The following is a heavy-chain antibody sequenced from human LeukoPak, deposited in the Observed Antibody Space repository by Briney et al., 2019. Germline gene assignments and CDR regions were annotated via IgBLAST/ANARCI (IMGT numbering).Heavy chain of an antibody. V-gene: IGHV4-30-4*07. Sequence: PSQTLSLTCTVSSGSISSVGYSWSWLRQPPGKGLGWIGYIYYSGSTYYNPPLKGRVTISVDTSKNQCSLKLSPVTAADTAVYYCARAQSIQMATKIWGQGNLVTVSS. J-gene: IGHJ4*02. CDR2: IYYSGST. CDR1: SGSISSVGYS. D-gene: IGHD5-24*01. CDR3: ARAQSIQMATKI.